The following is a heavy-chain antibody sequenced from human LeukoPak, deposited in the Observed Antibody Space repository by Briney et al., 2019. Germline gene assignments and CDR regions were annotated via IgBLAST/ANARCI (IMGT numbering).Heavy chain of an antibody. CDR3: AREDYGDRTFDY. CDR2: IIPIFGTA. CDR1: GGTFSSYA. D-gene: IGHD4-17*01. V-gene: IGHV1-69*05. Sequence: ASVKVSCKASGGTFSSYAISWVRQAPGQGLEWMGRIIPIFGTANYAQKFQGRVTITTDESTSTAYMELGSLRSEDTAVYYCAREDYGDRTFDYWGQGTLVTVSS. J-gene: IGHJ4*02.